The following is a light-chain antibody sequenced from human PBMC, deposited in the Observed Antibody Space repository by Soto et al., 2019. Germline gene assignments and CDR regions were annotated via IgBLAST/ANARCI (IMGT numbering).Light chain of an antibody. CDR2: DND. Sequence: QSVLTQPPSVSAAPGQTVTISCSGTNSNIGKNFVSWYRQRPGTAPNLLLYDNDKRPSGIPDRFTGSRIDTSATLVISGLQTGDEADYYCGTWDTSLFVWVFGGGTKLTVL. CDR1: NSNIGKNF. V-gene: IGLV1-51*01. J-gene: IGLJ3*02. CDR3: GTWDTSLFVWV.